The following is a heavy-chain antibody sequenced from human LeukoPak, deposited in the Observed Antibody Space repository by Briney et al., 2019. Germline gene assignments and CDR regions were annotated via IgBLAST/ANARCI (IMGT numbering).Heavy chain of an antibody. CDR3: ARDRSIVEAYSWFDL. CDR2: IYYNGST. D-gene: IGHD1-26*01. J-gene: IGHJ5*02. CDR1: GVSISSYS. Sequence: KPSETLSLSCTVSGVSISSYSWSWVRQPPGKGLEWIGYIYYNGSTNYNPSLKSRVTISVVTSKNQSSLKLSAVTAADKAVYYCARDRSIVEAYSWFDLWGQGTLVTVSS. V-gene: IGHV4-59*01.